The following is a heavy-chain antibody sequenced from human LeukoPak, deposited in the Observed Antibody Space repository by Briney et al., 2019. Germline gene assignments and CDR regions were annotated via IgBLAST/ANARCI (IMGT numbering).Heavy chain of an antibody. J-gene: IGHJ1*01. CDR2: IFADGRI. V-gene: IGHV3-66*02. CDR3: ARDVLIGPSFDFGDYIPYQQ. CDR1: GFIVSDSY. D-gene: IGHD4/OR15-4a*01. Sequence: PGGSLRLSCGGFGFIVSDSYMSGVRQAPGKGLEWVSMIFADGRIYYADSVKGRFTISRDNSKNTLFLQMSRMRAEDTDMYYCARDVLIGPSFDFGDYIPYQQWGQGTLVTVSS.